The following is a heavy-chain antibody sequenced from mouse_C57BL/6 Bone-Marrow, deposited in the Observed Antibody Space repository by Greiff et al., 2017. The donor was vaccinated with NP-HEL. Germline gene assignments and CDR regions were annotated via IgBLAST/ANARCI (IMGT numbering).Heavy chain of an antibody. J-gene: IGHJ4*01. CDR3: ARRNYGSPHAMDY. CDR1: GYTFTDYY. Sequence: QVQLQQSGAELVRPGASVKLSCKASGYTFTDYYINWVKQRPGQGLEWIARIYPGSGNTYYNEKFKGKATLTAEKSSSTAYMQLSSLTSEDSAVYFCARRNYGSPHAMDYWGQGTSVTVSS. D-gene: IGHD1-1*01. CDR2: IYPGSGNT. V-gene: IGHV1-76*01.